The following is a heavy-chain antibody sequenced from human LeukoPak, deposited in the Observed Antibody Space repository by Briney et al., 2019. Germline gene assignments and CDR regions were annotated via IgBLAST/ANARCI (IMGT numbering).Heavy chain of an antibody. Sequence: PSETLSLTCTVSGGSISNYYWNWIRQPPGKGLEWVGRIKSKTDGGTTDYAAPVKGRFTISRDDSKNTLYLQMNSLKTEDTAVYYCTTSFNSCFDYWGQGTLVTVSS. CDR2: IKSKTDGGTT. J-gene: IGHJ4*02. CDR3: TTSFNSCFDY. CDR1: GGSISNYY. V-gene: IGHV3-15*07. D-gene: IGHD3-16*01.